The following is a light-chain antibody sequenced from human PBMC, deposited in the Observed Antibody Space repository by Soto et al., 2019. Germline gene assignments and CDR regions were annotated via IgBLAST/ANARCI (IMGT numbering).Light chain of an antibody. CDR2: DAS. Sequence: EIVLTQSPGTLSLSPGERATLSCRASQSVDKYLVWYQQKPGQAPRLLIYDASNRATGIPARFSGSGSGTDFTLTISSLEPEDFALYYCQQYQNLWTFGQGTKVDI. CDR1: QSVDKY. V-gene: IGKV3-11*01. CDR3: QQYQNLWT. J-gene: IGKJ1*01.